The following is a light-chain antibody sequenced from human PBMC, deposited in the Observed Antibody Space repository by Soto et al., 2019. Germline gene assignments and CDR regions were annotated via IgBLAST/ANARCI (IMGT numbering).Light chain of an antibody. J-gene: IGKJ4*01. CDR1: QNIGCY. Sequence: DIPMTQSPSSLSASVGDRVTITCRAGQNIGCYLNWYQHKPGKAPKLLIYAASILHSGVPSRFSGSGSGTDFTLTISSLQPEDFATYSCQQTYRTPLTFGGGTKVEIK. V-gene: IGKV1-39*01. CDR3: QQTYRTPLT. CDR2: AAS.